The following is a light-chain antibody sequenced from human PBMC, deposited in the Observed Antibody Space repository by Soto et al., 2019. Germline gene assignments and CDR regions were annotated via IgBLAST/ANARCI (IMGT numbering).Light chain of an antibody. CDR3: QQSYSSPPWT. V-gene: IGKV1-39*01. CDR2: AAS. J-gene: IGKJ1*01. CDR1: QSISTY. Sequence: DIQMTQSPSSLSASIGDRVTITCRASQSISTYLNWYQQKPGKAPELLIYAASNLRSGVPSRFSGSGSGTDFALTISSLQPEDFATYYCQQSYSSPPWTFGQGTKVDLK.